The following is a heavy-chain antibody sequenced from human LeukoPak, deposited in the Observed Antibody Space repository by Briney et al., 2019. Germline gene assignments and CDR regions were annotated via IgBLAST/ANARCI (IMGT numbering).Heavy chain of an antibody. V-gene: IGHV1-18*04. CDR3: ARAYYDILTGYYRSPDAAFDI. J-gene: IGHJ3*02. Sequence: ASLKVSCKASGCTFSSYGRSWVRQAPGQGLEWMGWISAYNGNTNYAQKLQGRVTMTTDTSTSTAYMELRSLRSDDTAVYYCARAYYDILTGYYRSPDAAFDIWGQGTMVTVSS. D-gene: IGHD3-9*01. CDR1: GCTFSSYG. CDR2: ISAYNGNT.